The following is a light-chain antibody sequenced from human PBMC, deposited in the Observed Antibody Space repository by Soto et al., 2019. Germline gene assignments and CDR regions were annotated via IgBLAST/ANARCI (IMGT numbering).Light chain of an antibody. CDR2: VAS. CDR1: QSINDDF. Sequence: IVLTQSPGTLSLSPGETATLSCRASQSINDDFLAWYQQRPGQAPRLLIYVASFRATGIPGRFSGSGSGTEFTLTISRLEPEDSAVYFCQQYGRSPLTFGGGTKVDIK. J-gene: IGKJ4*01. V-gene: IGKV3-20*01. CDR3: QQYGRSPLT.